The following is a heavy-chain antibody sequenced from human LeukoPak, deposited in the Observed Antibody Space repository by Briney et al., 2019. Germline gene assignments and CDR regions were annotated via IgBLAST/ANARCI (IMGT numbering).Heavy chain of an antibody. CDR2: ISHSGNT. J-gene: IGHJ4*02. CDR3: ARGSGLPLDY. V-gene: IGHV4-34*01. Sequence: SETLSLTCAVYGGSFTDYYWSWIRQFPGKGLEWIGEISHSGNTNLNPSLESRVTISMGTSNYQFSLKLTSVTAADTAVYYCARGSGLPLDYWGQGSLVTVSS. CDR1: GGSFTDYY. D-gene: IGHD4-11*01.